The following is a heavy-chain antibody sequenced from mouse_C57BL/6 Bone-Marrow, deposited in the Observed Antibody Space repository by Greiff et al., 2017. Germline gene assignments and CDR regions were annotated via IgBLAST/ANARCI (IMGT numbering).Heavy chain of an antibody. CDR3: ARQVTTVLATKYFDV. Sequence: EVKVVESGGGLVKPGGSLKLSCAASGFTFSSYTMSWVRQTPEKRLQWVAAISGGGGNTYYPDSVKGRFTISRDNDKNIRYLPMRSLRAEDTALYYCARQVTTVLATKYFDVWGTGTTVTVSA. CDR1: GFTFSSYT. CDR2: ISGGGGNT. D-gene: IGHD1-1*01. V-gene: IGHV5-9*01. J-gene: IGHJ1*03.